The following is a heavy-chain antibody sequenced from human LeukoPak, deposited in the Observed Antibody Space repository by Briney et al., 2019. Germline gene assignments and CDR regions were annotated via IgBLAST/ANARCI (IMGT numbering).Heavy chain of an antibody. Sequence: GGSLRLSCAASGFTFSSYGMHWVRQAPGKGLEWVAVIWYDGSNKYYADSVKGRFTISRDNSKNTLYLQMNSLRAEDTAVYYCARDGSSGYRYYFDYWGQGTLVIVSS. CDR2: IWYDGSNK. CDR3: ARDGSSGYRYYFDY. D-gene: IGHD3-22*01. J-gene: IGHJ4*02. V-gene: IGHV3-33*01. CDR1: GFTFSSYG.